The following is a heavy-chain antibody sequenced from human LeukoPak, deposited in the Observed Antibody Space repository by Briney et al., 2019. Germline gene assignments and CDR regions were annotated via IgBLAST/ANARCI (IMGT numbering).Heavy chain of an antibody. D-gene: IGHD3-9*01. V-gene: IGHV3-74*01. CDR3: AAGYGGF. CDR2: INNDGDYT. CDR1: GFTFSSYW. J-gene: IGHJ4*02. Sequence: PGGSLRLSCAASGFTFSSYWMHWVRQVPGKGLVWVSRINNDGDYTSYADSVKGRFTISRDNAENTLYLQMSSLRAEDTAVYYCAAGYGGFWGQGTLVTVSS.